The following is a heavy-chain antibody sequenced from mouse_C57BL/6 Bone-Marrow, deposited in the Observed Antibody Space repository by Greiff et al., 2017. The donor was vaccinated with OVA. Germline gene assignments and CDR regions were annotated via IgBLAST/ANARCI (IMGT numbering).Heavy chain of an antibody. CDR1: GYSFTGYY. V-gene: IGHV1-42*01. CDR2: INPSTGGT. D-gene: IGHD1-1*01. Sequence: EVQLQQSGPELVKPGASVKISCKASGYSFTGYYMNWVKQSPEKSLEWIGEINPSTGGTTYNQKFKAKATLTVDKSSSTAYMQLKSLTSEDSAVYYCARGVLYYYGSSPFAYWGQGTLVTVSA. J-gene: IGHJ3*01. CDR3: ARGVLYYYGSSPFAY.